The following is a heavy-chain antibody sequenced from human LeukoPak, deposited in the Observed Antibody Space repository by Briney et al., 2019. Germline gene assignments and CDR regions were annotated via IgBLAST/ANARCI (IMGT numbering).Heavy chain of an antibody. D-gene: IGHD3-10*01. J-gene: IGHJ6*02. V-gene: IGHV1-8*01. Sequence: ASVKVSCKASGYTFTSYDINWVRQATGQGLEWMGWMNPNSGNTGYAQKFQGRVTMTRNTSISTAYMELSSLRSEDTAVYYCARGGRGSGSHTRYYYGMDVWGQGTTVTVSS. CDR3: ARGGRGSGSHTRYYYGMDV. CDR1: GYTFTSYD. CDR2: MNPNSGNT.